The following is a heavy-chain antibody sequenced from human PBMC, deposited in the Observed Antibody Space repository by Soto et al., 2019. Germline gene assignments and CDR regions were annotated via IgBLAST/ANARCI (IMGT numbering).Heavy chain of an antibody. D-gene: IGHD3-22*01. Sequence: GWSLRLSCAASGCTFGDCYMSLIRQAPGKGLEWVSDISSSGSTIYYADSVKGRFTISRDDAKNSLYLQMNSLRAEETAVYYCARDREYYDSSGHNWFEPWGQGTLVTVSS. CDR3: ARDREYYDSSGHNWFEP. J-gene: IGHJ5*02. V-gene: IGHV3-11*01. CDR2: ISSSGSTI. CDR1: GCTFGDCY.